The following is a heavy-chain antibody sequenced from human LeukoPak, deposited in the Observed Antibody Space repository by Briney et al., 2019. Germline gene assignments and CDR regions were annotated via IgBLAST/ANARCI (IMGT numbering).Heavy chain of an antibody. J-gene: IGHJ4*02. CDR1: GYSFSSYW. Sequence: GASLKISCKGLGYSFSSYWNAWVRQRLGKGLEWMGIIYPGGSETRYDPSFQGQVTISADSSTSTAYLQWSSLRASDTAMYYCARASRDGYNQNFDHWGQGTLVTVSS. CDR3: ARASRDGYNQNFDH. CDR2: IYPGGSET. D-gene: IGHD5-24*01. V-gene: IGHV5-51*01.